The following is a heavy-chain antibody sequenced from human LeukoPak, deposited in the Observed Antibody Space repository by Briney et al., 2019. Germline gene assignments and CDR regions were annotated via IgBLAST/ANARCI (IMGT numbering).Heavy chain of an antibody. CDR1: GFTFNNYA. CDR3: AVWYVDY. J-gene: IGHJ4*02. CDR2: IKGDGSET. Sequence: GGSLRLSCAASGFTFNNYAMTWVRQAPGKGLEWVADIKGDGSETSYVDSVKGRFTISRDNAENSLYLQMNSLRAEDTALYYCAVWYVDYWGQGTLVTVSS. V-gene: IGHV3-7*01.